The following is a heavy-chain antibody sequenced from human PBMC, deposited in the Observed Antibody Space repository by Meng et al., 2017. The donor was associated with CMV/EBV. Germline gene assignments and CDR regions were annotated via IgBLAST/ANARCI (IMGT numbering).Heavy chain of an antibody. CDR2: IYYSGRT. J-gene: IGHJ2*01. Sequence: GSLRPSCTVSGGSISSYYRSWIRRPPGKGLEWIGYIYYSGRTNYNPSLKSRVTISVDTSKNQFSLKLGSVTAADTAVYYCARSTPIVGATFDLWGRGTLVTVSS. CDR3: ARSTPIVGATFDL. CDR1: GGSISSYY. V-gene: IGHV4-59*01. D-gene: IGHD1-26*01.